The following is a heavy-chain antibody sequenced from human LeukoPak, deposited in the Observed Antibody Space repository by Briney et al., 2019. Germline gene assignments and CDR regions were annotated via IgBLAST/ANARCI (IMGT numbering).Heavy chain of an antibody. D-gene: IGHD3-9*01. Sequence: ASVKVSCKASGGTFSSYAISWVRRAPGQGLEWMGGIIPIFGTANYAQKFQGRVTITTDESTSTAYMELRSLRSDDTAVYYCAREGSGEGYILTGYLIHFDYWGQGTLVTVSS. V-gene: IGHV1-69*05. CDR1: GGTFSSYA. CDR3: AREGSGEGYILTGYLIHFDY. CDR2: IIPIFGTA. J-gene: IGHJ4*02.